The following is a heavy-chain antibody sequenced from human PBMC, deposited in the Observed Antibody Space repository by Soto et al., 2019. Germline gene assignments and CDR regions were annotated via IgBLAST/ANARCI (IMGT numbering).Heavy chain of an antibody. Sequence: QVQLQESGPGLVKPSQTLSLTCTVSGGSISSGGYYWSWIRQHPGKGLEWIGYIYYSGRTYYNPSLKRRVTISVDSSKNQFSLRLSSVPAADTAVYYWARVIDTVATGGNAFDIWGQGTMVTVSS. CDR3: ARVIDTVATGGNAFDI. CDR2: IYYSGRT. V-gene: IGHV4-31*03. J-gene: IGHJ3*02. CDR1: GGSISSGGYY. D-gene: IGHD5-12*01.